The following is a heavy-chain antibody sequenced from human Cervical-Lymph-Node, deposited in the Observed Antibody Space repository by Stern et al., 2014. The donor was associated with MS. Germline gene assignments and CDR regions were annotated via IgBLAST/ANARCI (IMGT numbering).Heavy chain of an antibody. V-gene: IGHV4-4*07. Sequence: QLQLQESGPGRVQPSETLSLTCSVSGASITNFYWSWIRQTPAQGLQLIGHVSSSGTTYYASSLESRVTMSMDASKQQFSLSLTSVTAVDTAVYFCARGRHTAMVTSGRYFDLWGQGTLVTVSS. CDR1: GASITNFY. CDR3: ARGRHTAMVTSGRYFDL. D-gene: IGHD5-18*01. J-gene: IGHJ4*02. CDR2: VSSSGTT.